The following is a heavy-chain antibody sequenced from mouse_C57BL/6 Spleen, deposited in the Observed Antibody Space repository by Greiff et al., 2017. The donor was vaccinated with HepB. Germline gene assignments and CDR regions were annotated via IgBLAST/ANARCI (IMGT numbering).Heavy chain of an antibody. J-gene: IGHJ3*01. CDR1: GFTFSSYA. Sequence: EVNVVESGEGLVKPGGSLKLSCAASGFTFSSYAMSWVRQTPEKRLEWVAYISSGGDYIYYADTVKGRFTISRDNARNTLYLQMSSLKSEDTAMYYCTRDREVVAPFAYWGQGTLVTVSA. D-gene: IGHD1-1*01. V-gene: IGHV5-9-1*02. CDR3: TRDREVVAPFAY. CDR2: ISSGGDYI.